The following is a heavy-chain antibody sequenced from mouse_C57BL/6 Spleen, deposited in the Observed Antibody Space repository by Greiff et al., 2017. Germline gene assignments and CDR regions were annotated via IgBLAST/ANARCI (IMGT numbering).Heavy chain of an antibody. J-gene: IGHJ2*01. D-gene: IGHD2-5*01. V-gene: IGHV1-63*01. CDR2: IYPGGGYT. Sequence: VQLQQSGAELVRPGTSVKMSCKASGYTFTNYWIGWAKQRPGHGLEWIGDIYPGGGYTNYNEKFKGKATLTADKSSSTAYMQFSSLTSEDSAIYYCARKSNHGYFDDWGQGTTLTVSS. CDR3: ARKSNHGYFDD. CDR1: GYTFTNYW.